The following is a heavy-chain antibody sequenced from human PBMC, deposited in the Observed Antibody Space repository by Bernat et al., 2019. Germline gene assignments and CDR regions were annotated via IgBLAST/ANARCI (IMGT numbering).Heavy chain of an antibody. V-gene: IGHV1-2*04. CDR2: INPDSGGT. CDR3: ARSFFYALDV. J-gene: IGHJ6*02. CDR1: GYSFTGFY. Sequence: QAQLVQSGAEVKKAGASVKVSCKASGYSFTGFYIHWVLQAPGQGLEWMGWINPDSGGTNYAQKFQGWVTLTRDTSSSTAYMELNRLRFDDTAIYFCARSFFYALDVWGQGTTVTVPS. D-gene: IGHD3-16*02.